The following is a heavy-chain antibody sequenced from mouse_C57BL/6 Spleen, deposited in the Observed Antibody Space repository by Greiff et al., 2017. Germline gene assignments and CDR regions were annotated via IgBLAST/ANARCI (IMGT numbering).Heavy chain of an antibody. Sequence: QVQLQQSGPELVKPGASVKISCKASGYAFSSSWMNWVKQRPGQGLEWIGRISPADGDTNYNGKFKGKATLTADKSSSTAYLQLSSLTSEDSAVYFCARSTSDPAWFAYWGQGTLVTVSA. CDR3: ARSTSDPAWFAY. CDR1: GYAFSSSW. J-gene: IGHJ3*01. D-gene: IGHD2-10*02. V-gene: IGHV1-82*01. CDR2: ISPADGDT.